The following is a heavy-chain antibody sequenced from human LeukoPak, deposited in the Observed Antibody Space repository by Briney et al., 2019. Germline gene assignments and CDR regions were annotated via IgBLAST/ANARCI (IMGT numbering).Heavy chain of an antibody. D-gene: IGHD2/OR15-2a*01. CDR3: VSFYETY. J-gene: IGHJ4*02. V-gene: IGHV3-74*01. Sequence: PGGSLRLSCAASGNYWMHWVRQAPGKGLVWVSHINSDGSWTSYADSVKGRFTTSKDNAKNTVYLQMNSLRAEDTAVYHCVSFYETYWGRGTLVTVSS. CDR1: GNYW. CDR2: INSDGSWT.